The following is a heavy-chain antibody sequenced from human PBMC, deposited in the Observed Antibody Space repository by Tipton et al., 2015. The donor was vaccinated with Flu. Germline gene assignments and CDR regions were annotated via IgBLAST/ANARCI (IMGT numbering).Heavy chain of an antibody. J-gene: IGHJ4*02. CDR2: VHYTGKT. D-gene: IGHD1-1*01. CDR3: ARHTYAQLGPPYFDF. V-gene: IGHV4-59*08. CDR1: VGSISDYY. Sequence: TLSLTCSVSVGSISDYYWTWSRQPPGKGLEWIGYVHYTGKTKFNPSLKSRLVMSVDTSKNQLYLRLTSLTASDTAVYYCARHTYAQLGPPYFDFWGQGTLVTVSS.